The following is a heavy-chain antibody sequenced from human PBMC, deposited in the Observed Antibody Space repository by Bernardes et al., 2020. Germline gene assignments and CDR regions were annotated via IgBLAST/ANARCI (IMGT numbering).Heavy chain of an antibody. J-gene: IGHJ4*02. V-gene: IGHV3-23*01. CDR2: ISGSRGVK. D-gene: IGHD3-10*01. Sequence: GGSLRLSCTASGFAFSSFAMSWVRQTPGKGLEWVSSISGSRGVKYYADSVKGRFTISRDNSKNTLYLHMKSLRDEDTAVYYCAKDRVLLWFERLGPTFDYWGQGTLVTVSS. CDR1: GFAFSSFA. CDR3: AKDRVLLWFERLGPTFDY.